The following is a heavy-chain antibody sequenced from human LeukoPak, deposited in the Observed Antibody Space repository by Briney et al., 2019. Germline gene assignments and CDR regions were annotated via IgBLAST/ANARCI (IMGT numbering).Heavy chain of an antibody. CDR3: ARVNSWTEEPDTGFDY. V-gene: IGHV6-1*01. D-gene: IGHD1-14*01. CDR1: GDTVSNKRSA. J-gene: IGHJ4*02. CDR2: TCYRSKWYS. Sequence: SQTLSLTCAISGDTVSNKRSAWNWIRQSPSRGLEWLGRTCYRSKWYSDYAVSVKSRITINPDTSKNQFSLQLNSVSPEDTAVYYCARVNSWTEEPDTGFDYWGQGILVTVSS.